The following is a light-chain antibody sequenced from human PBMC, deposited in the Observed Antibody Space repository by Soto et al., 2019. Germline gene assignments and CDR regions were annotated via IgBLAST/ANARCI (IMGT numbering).Light chain of an antibody. J-gene: IGKJ1*01. CDR2: DAL. CDR1: QTVYRF. Sequence: EIVMTQSPATLSVSPGERATLFCRASQTVYRFLAWYQQRPGQAPRLLIYDALYRATGIPDRFSGSGSGTDFTLTISRLEPEDFGVYYCQQRADWPLTFGQGTRLEV. CDR3: QQRADWPLT. V-gene: IGKV3-11*01.